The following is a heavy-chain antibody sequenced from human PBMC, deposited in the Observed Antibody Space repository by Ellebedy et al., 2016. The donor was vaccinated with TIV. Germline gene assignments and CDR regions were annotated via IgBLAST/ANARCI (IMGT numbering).Heavy chain of an antibody. CDR3: ATTGSQGGKFFFDY. CDR2: IKFDGKEQ. V-gene: IGHV3-7*05. D-gene: IGHD1-1*01. J-gene: IGHJ4*02. Sequence: GESLKISCATSGFIFTNLWMSWLRQAPGKRLEWVANIKFDGKEQYYLDSVKGQFTISRDNARNALYLHMYDLRPEDTAVYYCATTGSQGGKFFFDYWGQGTLVTVSP. CDR1: GFIFTNLW.